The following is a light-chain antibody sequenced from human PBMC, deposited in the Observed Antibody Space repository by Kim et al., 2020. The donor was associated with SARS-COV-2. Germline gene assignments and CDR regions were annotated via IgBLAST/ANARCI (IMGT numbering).Light chain of an antibody. CDR1: RLGNKY. CDR3: QVWDSTTTV. J-gene: IGLJ2*01. CDR2: QDT. V-gene: IGLV3-1*01. Sequence: SYELTQPPSVSVSPGQTASITCYGDRLGNKYACWYQQKPGQSPVVVIYQDTRRPSGIPERFSGSNSGNTATLTISGTQAMDEADYYCQVWDSTTTVFGGG.